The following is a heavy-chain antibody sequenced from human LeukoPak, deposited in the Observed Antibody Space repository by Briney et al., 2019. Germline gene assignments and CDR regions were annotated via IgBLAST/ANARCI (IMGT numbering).Heavy chain of an antibody. CDR1: GGSFSGYY. CDR3: ARDRYDSVYNWFDP. CDR2: INHSGST. D-gene: IGHD3-22*01. V-gene: IGHV4-34*01. Sequence: PSETLSLTCAVYGGSFSGYYWSWIRQPPGKGLEWIGEINHSGSTNYNPSLKSRVTISVDTSKNQFSLKLSSVTAADTAVYYCARDRYDSVYNWFDPWGQGTLVTVSS. J-gene: IGHJ5*02.